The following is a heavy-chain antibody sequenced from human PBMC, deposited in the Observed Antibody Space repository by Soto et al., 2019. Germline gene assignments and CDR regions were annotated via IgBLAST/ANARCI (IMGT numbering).Heavy chain of an antibody. D-gene: IGHD3-22*01. Sequence: QVQLVQSGAEVKKPGSSVKVSCKASGGTFSSYTISWVRQAPGQGLEWMGRIIPILGIANYAQKFHGRVTINADKSTSTAYMELSSLRSEDTAVYYCASNLRLGDSSGYYGPGDYWGQGTLVTVSS. J-gene: IGHJ4*02. CDR1: GGTFSSYT. CDR3: ASNLRLGDSSGYYGPGDY. V-gene: IGHV1-69*02. CDR2: IIPILGIA.